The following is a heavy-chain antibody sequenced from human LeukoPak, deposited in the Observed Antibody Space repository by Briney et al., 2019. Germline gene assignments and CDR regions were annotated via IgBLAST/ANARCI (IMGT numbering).Heavy chain of an antibody. Sequence: PSETLSLTCTGSGGSISSYYWSWIRQPPGKGLEWIGYIYYSGSTNYNPSLKSRVTISVDTSKNQFSLKLSSVTAADTAVYYCARDYDSSGYSTFDYWGQGTLVTVSS. D-gene: IGHD3-22*01. V-gene: IGHV4-59*01. CDR2: IYYSGST. CDR3: ARDYDSSGYSTFDY. J-gene: IGHJ4*02. CDR1: GGSISSYY.